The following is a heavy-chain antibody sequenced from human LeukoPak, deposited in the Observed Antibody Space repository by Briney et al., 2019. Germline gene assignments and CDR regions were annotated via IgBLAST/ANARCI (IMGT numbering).Heavy chain of an antibody. J-gene: IGHJ4*02. CDR3: ARGRGKAYCGGDCYPDY. CDR2: MNPNSGNT. CDR1: GYTFTSYD. Sequence: ASVKVSCEASGYTFTSYDINWVRQATGQGLEWMGWMNPNSGNTGYAQKFQGRVTMTRNTSISTAYMELSNLRSEDTAVYYCARGRGKAYCGGDCYPDYWGQGTRVTVSS. V-gene: IGHV1-8*01. D-gene: IGHD2-21*02.